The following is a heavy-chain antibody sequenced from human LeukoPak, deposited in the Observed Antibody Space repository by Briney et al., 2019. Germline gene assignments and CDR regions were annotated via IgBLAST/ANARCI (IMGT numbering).Heavy chain of an antibody. D-gene: IGHD3-22*01. J-gene: IGHJ4*02. CDR1: GGSISSYY. CDR2: IYYSGST. V-gene: IGHV4-59*08. Sequence: SETLSLTCTVSGGSISSYYWSWIRQPPGKGLEWIGYIYYSGSTNYNPSLKSRVTISVDTSKNQFSLKLSSVTAADTAVYYCARSPYYYDSSGENPDPYFDYWGQGTLVTVSS. CDR3: ARSPYYYDSSGENPDPYFDY.